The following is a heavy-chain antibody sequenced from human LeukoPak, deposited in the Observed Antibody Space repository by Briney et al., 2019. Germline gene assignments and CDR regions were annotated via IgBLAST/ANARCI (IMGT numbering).Heavy chain of an antibody. CDR3: AKDFGEAAFDI. Sequence: SGGSLGLSCAASGFTFSTYDMHWVRQAPGKGLEWVAIISYDGSDKYYADSVKGRFTISRDNSKNTLYLQMNSLRAEDTAVYYCAKDFGEAAFDIWGQGTMVTVSS. D-gene: IGHD3-10*01. J-gene: IGHJ3*02. CDR2: ISYDGSDK. V-gene: IGHV3-30*18. CDR1: GFTFSTYD.